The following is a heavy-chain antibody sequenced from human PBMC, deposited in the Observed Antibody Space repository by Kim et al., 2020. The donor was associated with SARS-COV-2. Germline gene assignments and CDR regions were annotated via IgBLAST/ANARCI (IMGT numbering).Heavy chain of an antibody. CDR1: GFDFGTHS. CDR3: ARGGYCSSTSCYFYYYALDV. Sequence: GGSLRLSCAASGFDFGTHSMNWVRQAPGKGLEWVSSIGGASNYIYYADSVKGRFTISRDNAKNSLYLQMNSLTADDTAVYYCARGGYCSSTSCYFYYYALDVWGQGTTVTVSS. CDR2: IGGASNYI. D-gene: IGHD2-2*01. V-gene: IGHV3-21*01. J-gene: IGHJ6*02.